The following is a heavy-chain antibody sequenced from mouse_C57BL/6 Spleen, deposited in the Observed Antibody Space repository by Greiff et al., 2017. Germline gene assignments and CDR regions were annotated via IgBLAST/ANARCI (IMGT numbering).Heavy chain of an antibody. Sequence: VQLQQPGTELVKPGASVKLSCKASGYTFTSYWMHWVKQRPGQGLEWIGNINPSNGGTNYNEKFKSKATLTVDKSSSTAYMQLSSLTSEDSAVYYCAREGYGSSYRYFDVWGTGTTVTDSS. CDR3: AREGYGSSYRYFDV. CDR2: INPSNGGT. J-gene: IGHJ1*03. CDR1: GYTFTSYW. V-gene: IGHV1-53*01. D-gene: IGHD1-1*01.